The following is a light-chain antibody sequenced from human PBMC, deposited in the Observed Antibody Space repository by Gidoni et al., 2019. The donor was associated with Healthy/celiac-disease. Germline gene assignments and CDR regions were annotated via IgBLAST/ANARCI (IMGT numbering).Light chain of an antibody. V-gene: IGKV1-5*03. CDR1: QSISSW. CDR2: KAS. CDR3: QQYNSYSPPS. J-gene: IGKJ2*03. Sequence: DIQMTQSPSTLSASVGDRVTLTCRASQSISSWLAWYQQKPGKAPKLLIYKASSLESGVPSRFSGSGSGTEFTLTISSLQPDDFATYYCQQYNSYSPPSFGQGTKLEIK.